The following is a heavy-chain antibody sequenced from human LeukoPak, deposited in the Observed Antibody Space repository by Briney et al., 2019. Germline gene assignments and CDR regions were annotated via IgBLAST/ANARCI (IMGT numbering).Heavy chain of an antibody. V-gene: IGHV4-39*07. J-gene: IGHJ4*02. Sequence: SETLYLTCTVFGDSISDSKYFWGWIRQPPGKGLEWIGNFYSGGSTYYNPSLKSRVTMSVDTSTNQVFLKVTSVTAADTAVYYCARQDSKVGAYTGPYYFDYWGQGTLVTVSS. CDR1: GDSISDSKYF. CDR3: ARQDSKVGAYTGPYYFDY. D-gene: IGHD1-26*01. CDR2: FYSGGST.